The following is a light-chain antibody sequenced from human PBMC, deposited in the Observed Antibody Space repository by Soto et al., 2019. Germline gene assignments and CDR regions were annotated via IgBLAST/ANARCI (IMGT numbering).Light chain of an antibody. CDR1: SSDIGTYNY. V-gene: IGLV2-14*01. Sequence: QSALTPPASVSWSPGRSITISCTGTSSDIGTYNYVSWYQQHPGTAPKLIIYEVTNRPSGVSAHFSGSKSGNAASLTISGLQAADEADHYCSSYTSSNSWVFGGGTKVTVL. CDR3: SSYTSSNSWV. J-gene: IGLJ3*02. CDR2: EVT.